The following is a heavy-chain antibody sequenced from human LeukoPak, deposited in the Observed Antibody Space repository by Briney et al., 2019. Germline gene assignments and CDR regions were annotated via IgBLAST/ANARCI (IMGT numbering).Heavy chain of an antibody. Sequence: GGSLRLSCAASGFTFSSYAMSWVRQAPGKGLEWVSVISGSGDTTNYADSVKGRFTISGDNSKNTLYLQMNSLRAEDTAVYYCAKEGFPLDILTGYYTPDAFDIWGQGTMVTVSS. CDR1: GFTFSSYA. CDR3: AKEGFPLDILTGYYTPDAFDI. V-gene: IGHV3-23*01. CDR2: ISGSGDTT. J-gene: IGHJ3*02. D-gene: IGHD3-9*01.